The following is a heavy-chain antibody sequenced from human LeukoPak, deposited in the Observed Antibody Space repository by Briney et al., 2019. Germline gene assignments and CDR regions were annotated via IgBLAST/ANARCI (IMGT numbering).Heavy chain of an antibody. V-gene: IGHV6-1*01. CDR1: GDSFSSNSAA. J-gene: IGHJ4*02. D-gene: IGHD1-26*01. CDR3: ARDPVGGSTIFDY. CDR2: TYYRSKWYY. Sequence: SQTLSLTCAISGDSFSSNSAAWNWIRQSPSRGLEWLGRTYYRSKWYYDYAVAVKSRISINPDTSKNQFSLQLSSVTPEDTAVYYCARDPVGGSTIFDYWGQGTLVTVSS.